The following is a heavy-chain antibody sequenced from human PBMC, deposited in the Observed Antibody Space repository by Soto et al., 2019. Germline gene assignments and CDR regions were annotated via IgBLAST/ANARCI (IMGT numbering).Heavy chain of an antibody. D-gene: IGHD6-13*01. J-gene: IGHJ5*02. Sequence: ASVKVSCKASGYTFTSYYMHWVRQAPGQGLEWMGIINPSGGSTSYAQKFQGRVTMTRDTSTSTVYMELSSLRSEDTAVYYCARVFNAAAAINWFDPWGQGTLVTVSS. CDR2: INPSGGST. CDR1: GYTFTSYY. V-gene: IGHV1-46*03. CDR3: ARVFNAAAAINWFDP.